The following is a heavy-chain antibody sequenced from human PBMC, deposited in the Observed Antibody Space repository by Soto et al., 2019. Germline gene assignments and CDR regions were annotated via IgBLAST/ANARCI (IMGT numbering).Heavy chain of an antibody. Sequence: SETLSLTCTVAGGSISSSSFHWGWIRQPPGKGLEWIASIKYSGTTFYNPSLKSRVTLSVDTSKNQFALKLSSVTAAETAVYYCARRYGDCFDYWGQGTLVTVSS. CDR2: IKYSGTT. D-gene: IGHD4-17*01. V-gene: IGHV4-39*01. J-gene: IGHJ4*02. CDR3: ARRYGDCFDY. CDR1: GGSISSSSFH.